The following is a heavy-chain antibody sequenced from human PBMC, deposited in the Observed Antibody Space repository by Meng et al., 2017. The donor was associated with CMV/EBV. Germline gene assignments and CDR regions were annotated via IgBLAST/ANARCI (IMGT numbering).Heavy chain of an antibody. V-gene: IGHV1-46*01. CDR2: INPSGGST. D-gene: IGHD6-13*01. CDR1: GYTFTSCY. CDR3: ARDPTRNSSSWYGLNY. J-gene: IGHJ4*02. Sequence: ASAKVSCKASGYTFTSCYMHWGRQDPGQGLEWRGIINPSGGSTSYAQKFQGRVTMTRDTSTSTVYMELSSLRSEDTAVYYCARDPTRNSSSWYGLNYWGQGTLVTVSS.